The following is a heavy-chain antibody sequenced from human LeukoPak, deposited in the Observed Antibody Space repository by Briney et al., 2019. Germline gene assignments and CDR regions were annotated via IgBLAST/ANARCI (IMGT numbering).Heavy chain of an antibody. J-gene: IGHJ4*02. D-gene: IGHD2-15*01. CDR3: ARRAGEYSHPYDY. Sequence: GGSLRLSCTVSGFTVSSNSWSWVRQAPGKGLEWVSFIYSGGNTHYSDSVTGRFTISRDNSKNTLYLQMNSLRAEDTAIYYCARRAGEYSHPYDYWGQGTPVTVSS. CDR1: GFTVSSNS. V-gene: IGHV3-53*01. CDR2: IYSGGNT.